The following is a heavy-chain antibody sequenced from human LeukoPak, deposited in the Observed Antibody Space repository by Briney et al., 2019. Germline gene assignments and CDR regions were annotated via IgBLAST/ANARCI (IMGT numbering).Heavy chain of an antibody. V-gene: IGHV1-69*05. Sequence: SVEVSCKASGGTSSSYAISWVREAPGQGLEWMGRIIPIFGTANYAQKFQGRVTITTDESTSTAYMELSSLRSEDTAVYYCAREYSGSYPYYFDYWGQGTLVTVSS. CDR1: GGTSSSYA. D-gene: IGHD1-26*01. J-gene: IGHJ4*02. CDR2: IIPIFGTA. CDR3: AREYSGSYPYYFDY.